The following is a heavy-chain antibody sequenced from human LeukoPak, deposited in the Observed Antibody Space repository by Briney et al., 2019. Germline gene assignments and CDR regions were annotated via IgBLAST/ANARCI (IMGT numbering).Heavy chain of an antibody. CDR2: INLNSDGT. J-gene: IGHJ5*02. V-gene: IGHV1-2*02. CDR1: GYTFTDYY. D-gene: IGHD1-26*01. Sequence: ASGKVSCKASGYTFTDYYFHWVRQAPGQGLEWMGWINLNSDGTVYAQNFQGRVTMTRDTSISIVYMELSSLRSDDTAVYYCASSGSSIQFDPWGQGTLVTVSS. CDR3: ASSGSSIQFDP.